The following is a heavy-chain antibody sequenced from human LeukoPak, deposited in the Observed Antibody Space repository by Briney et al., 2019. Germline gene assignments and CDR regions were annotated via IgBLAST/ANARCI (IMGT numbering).Heavy chain of an antibody. J-gene: IGHJ6*02. CDR2: SSGSGGST. CDR3: AKAMSPFYYYVMEV. CDR1: GFTFSSYA. Sequence: GGSLRLSCAASGFTFSSYAMSWVRQAPGKGLEWVSGSSGSGGSTYYADSVKGRFTMSRDNSKNTLYLQMNSLRAEDTAVYCCAKAMSPFYYYVMEVWGQGTTVTVSS. V-gene: IGHV3-23*01.